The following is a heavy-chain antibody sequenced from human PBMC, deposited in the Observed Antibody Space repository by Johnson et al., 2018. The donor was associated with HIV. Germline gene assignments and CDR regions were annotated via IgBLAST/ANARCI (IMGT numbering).Heavy chain of an antibody. CDR3: ARGALGSFDI. CDR2: IKTDGSDT. V-gene: IGHV3-74*01. Sequence: VQLVESGGDSVQPGGSLRLSCAASGSIFSNYWMHWVRQAPGKGLIWVACIKTDGSDTNYADSVKGRFTISRDNAKNTVYLQMDSLRDEDMAVYYCARGALGSFDIWGQGTMVTVSS. CDR1: GSIFSNYW. D-gene: IGHD3-10*01. J-gene: IGHJ3*02.